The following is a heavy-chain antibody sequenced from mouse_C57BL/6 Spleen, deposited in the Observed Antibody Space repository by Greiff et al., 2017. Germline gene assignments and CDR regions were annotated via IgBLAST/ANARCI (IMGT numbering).Heavy chain of an antibody. CDR2: IDPSDSET. CDR1: GYTFTSYW. J-gene: IGHJ3*01. V-gene: IGHV1-52*01. D-gene: IGHD2-4*01. Sequence: QVQLKQPGAELVRPGSSVKLSCKASGYTFTSYWMHWVKQRPIQGLEWIGNIDPSDSETHSNQKFKDKATLTVDKSSSTAYMQLSSLTSEDSAVYYCARDDYDAAWFAYWGQGTLGTVSA. CDR3: ARDDYDAAWFAY.